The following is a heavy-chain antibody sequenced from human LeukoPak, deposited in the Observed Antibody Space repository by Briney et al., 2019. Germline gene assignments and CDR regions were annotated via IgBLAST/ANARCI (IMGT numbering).Heavy chain of an antibody. V-gene: IGHV1-18*01. D-gene: IGHD4-17*01. CDR2: ISVYNGNT. Sequence: ASVKVFCKASGYTFTSYGISWVRQAPGQGLEWMGWISVYNGNTNYAQKLQGRVTMTTDTSTSTAYMELRSLRPDDTAVYYCARGVYGDYVGSWGYWGQGTLVTVSS. CDR3: ARGVYGDYVGSWGY. J-gene: IGHJ4*02. CDR1: GYTFTSYG.